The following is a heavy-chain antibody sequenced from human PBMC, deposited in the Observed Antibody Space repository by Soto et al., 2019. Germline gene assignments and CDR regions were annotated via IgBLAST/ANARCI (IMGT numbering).Heavy chain of an antibody. CDR1: GASVTSSNYF. D-gene: IGHD3-10*01. CDR2: SGSP. V-gene: IGHV4-61*03. CDR3: ATYNGHRQPLIYFHF. J-gene: IGHJ4*02. Sequence: SETLSLTCSVSGASVTSSNYFWSWIRQSPGKGLEWIGHSGSPNHSPSLKSRVAISKDTSKNSFSLKLTSVTAADAAIYYCATYNGHRQPLIYFHFWGRGTLVTVSS.